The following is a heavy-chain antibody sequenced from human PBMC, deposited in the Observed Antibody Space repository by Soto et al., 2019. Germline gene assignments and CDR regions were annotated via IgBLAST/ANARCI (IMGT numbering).Heavy chain of an antibody. V-gene: IGHV4-34*01. CDR2: ISHSGST. J-gene: IGHJ5*02. CDR3: ARRLRRSSSWYVGRWFDP. CDR1: GGSFSGYY. Sequence: PSETLSLTCAVYGGSFSGYYWSWIRQPPGKGLEWIGEISHSGSTNYNPSLKSRVTISVDTSKNQFSLKLSSVTAADTAVYYCARRLRRSSSWYVGRWFDPWGQGTLVTVSS. D-gene: IGHD6-13*01.